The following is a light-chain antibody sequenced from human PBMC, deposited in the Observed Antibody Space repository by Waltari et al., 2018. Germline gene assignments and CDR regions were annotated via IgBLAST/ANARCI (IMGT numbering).Light chain of an antibody. CDR2: DKN. CDR3: HSRDASGVAGS. V-gene: IGLV3-19*01. CDR1: SLRSYY. Sequence: SSELTQDPAVSVAMGQTVRITCHGDSLRSYYASWYPQRPGQAPILVMYDKNNRPSGVPDRFSGSSSHNTASLTITGAQAEDEASYYCHSRDASGVAGSFGGGTKLTVL. J-gene: IGLJ2*01.